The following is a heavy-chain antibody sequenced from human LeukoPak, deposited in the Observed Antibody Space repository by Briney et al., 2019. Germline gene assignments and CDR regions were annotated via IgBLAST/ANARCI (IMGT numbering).Heavy chain of an antibody. CDR2: ISTRSSTI. J-gene: IGHJ3*02. V-gene: IGHV3-48*01. CDR3: AIAHLGMIVVAIEAGAFDI. CDR1: GFTFSSYS. D-gene: IGHD3-22*01. Sequence: GGSLRLSCAPSGFTFSSYSMNWVRQAPGKGLEWVSYISTRSSTIYYADSVKGRFTISRDNAKNSLYMQMNSLRAEDTAVYYCAIAHLGMIVVAIEAGAFDIWGQGTMVTVSS.